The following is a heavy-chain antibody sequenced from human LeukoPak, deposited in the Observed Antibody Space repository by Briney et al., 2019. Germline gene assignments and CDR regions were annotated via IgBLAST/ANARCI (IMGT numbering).Heavy chain of an antibody. CDR3: AKSPYGLGTYAIAGDY. D-gene: IGHD3-10*01. CDR1: GGSISSYY. Sequence: PSETLSLTCTVSGGSISSYYWSWIRQPPGKGLEWIGSIHYSGSTTYNPSLKSRVTISVDTSKNQFSLKLSSVTAADTAVYYCAKSPYGLGTYAIAGDYWGQGTLVTVSS. CDR2: IHYSGST. V-gene: IGHV4-59*08. J-gene: IGHJ4*02.